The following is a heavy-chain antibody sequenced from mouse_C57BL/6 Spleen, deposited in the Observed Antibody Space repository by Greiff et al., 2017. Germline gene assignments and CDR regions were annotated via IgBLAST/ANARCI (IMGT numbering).Heavy chain of an antibody. CDR3: ARHEEDDGYYLYFDY. Sequence: QVQLKESGAELVKPGASVKLSCKASGYTFTEYTIHWVKQRSGQGLEWIGWFYPGSGSIKYNEKFKDKATLTADKSSSTVYMELSRLTSEDSAVYFCARHEEDDGYYLYFDYWGQGTTLTVSS. D-gene: IGHD2-3*01. V-gene: IGHV1-62-2*01. J-gene: IGHJ2*01. CDR1: GYTFTEYT. CDR2: FYPGSGSI.